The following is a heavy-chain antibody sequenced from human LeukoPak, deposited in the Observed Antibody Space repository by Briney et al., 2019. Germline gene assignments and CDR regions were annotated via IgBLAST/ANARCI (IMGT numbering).Heavy chain of an antibody. CDR2: ISGSGGST. Sequence: PGGPLRLSCAASGFTFSSYAMSWVRQAPGKGLEWVSAISGSGGSTYYADSVKGRFTISRDNSKNTLYLQMNSLRAEDTAVYYCAKASVGYSYGGYYFDYWGQGTLVTVSS. CDR1: GFTFSSYA. CDR3: AKASVGYSYGGYYFDY. D-gene: IGHD5-18*01. J-gene: IGHJ4*02. V-gene: IGHV3-23*01.